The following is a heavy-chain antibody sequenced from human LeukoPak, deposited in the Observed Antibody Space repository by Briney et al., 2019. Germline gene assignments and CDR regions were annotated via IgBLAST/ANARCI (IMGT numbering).Heavy chain of an antibody. CDR3: ARARVGTMVLDY. Sequence: AGTLSLSCAAYGFTFSSYIMNWIRRPPGKGLEWVSAITSRSSYIYYASLENGRSTISSKTTNHIFYLLMTIMTADATVLYYCARARVGTMVLDYWGQGTLVTVSS. D-gene: IGHD3-10*01. CDR1: GFTFSSYI. V-gene: IGHV3-21*06. CDR2: ITSRSSYI. J-gene: IGHJ4*02.